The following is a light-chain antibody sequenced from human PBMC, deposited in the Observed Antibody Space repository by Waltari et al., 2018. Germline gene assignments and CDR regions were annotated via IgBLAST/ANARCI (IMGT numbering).Light chain of an antibody. CDR2: DDA. CDR3: QSYDGSLSDYV. J-gene: IGLJ1*01. CDR1: GAGFD. V-gene: IGLV1-40*01. Sequence: GAGFDVHWYQYAPGTAPKLLNYDDANRPSGVPDRFSYSKSGTSASLAIAGLQAEDEAEYYCQSYDGSLSDYVFGTGTKVTVL.